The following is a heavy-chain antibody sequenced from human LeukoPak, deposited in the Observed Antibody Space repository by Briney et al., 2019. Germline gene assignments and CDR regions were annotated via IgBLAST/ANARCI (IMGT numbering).Heavy chain of an antibody. Sequence: GGSLRLSCAASGFSFSNYGMHWVRQAPGKGLEWVAYIRYDGSQKYYGDSVKGRFTISRDNSKNTVYLQMNSLRAEDTAVYYCAKAIYDSSGYSYYYYMDVWGKGATVTVSS. CDR3: AKAIYDSSGYSYYYYMDV. J-gene: IGHJ6*03. D-gene: IGHD3-22*01. CDR2: IRYDGSQK. V-gene: IGHV3-30*02. CDR1: GFSFSNYG.